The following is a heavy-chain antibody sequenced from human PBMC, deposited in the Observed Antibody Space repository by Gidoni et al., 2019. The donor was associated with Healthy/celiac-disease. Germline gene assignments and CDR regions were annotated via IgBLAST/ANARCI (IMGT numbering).Heavy chain of an antibody. CDR3: ARTIDSSGWYRRYYFDY. D-gene: IGHD6-19*01. CDR1: GFTFSSYA. V-gene: IGHV3-30-3*01. Sequence: QVQLVESGGGVVQPGRSLRLSCAASGFTFSSYAMHWVRQAPGKGLEWVAVISYDGSNKYYADSVKGRFTISRDNSKNTLYLQMNSLRAEDTAVYYCARTIDSSGWYRRYYFDYWGQGTLVTVSS. J-gene: IGHJ4*02. CDR2: ISYDGSNK.